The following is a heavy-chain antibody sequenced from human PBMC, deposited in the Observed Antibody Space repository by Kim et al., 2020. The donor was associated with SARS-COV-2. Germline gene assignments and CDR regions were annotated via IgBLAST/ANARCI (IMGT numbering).Heavy chain of an antibody. CDR2: IYYSGST. D-gene: IGHD3-22*01. CDR1: GGSISSGGYY. J-gene: IGHJ4*02. V-gene: IGHV4-31*03. CDR3: ARGQGLITMIVVVVGAFDY. Sequence: TLSLTCTVSGGSISSGGYYWSWIRQHPGKGLEWIGYIYYSGSTYYNPSLKRRVTISVDTSKNQFSLKLSSVTAADTAVYYCARGQGLITMIVVVVGAFDYWGQGTLVTVSS.